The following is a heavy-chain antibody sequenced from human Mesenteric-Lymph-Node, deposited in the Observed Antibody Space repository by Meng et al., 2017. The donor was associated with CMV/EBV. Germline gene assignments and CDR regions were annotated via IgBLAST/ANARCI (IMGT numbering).Heavy chain of an antibody. CDR1: GGSVSSTNL. V-gene: IGHV4-4*02. J-gene: IGHJ5*02. Sequence: TRSLICVVSGGSVSSTNLWSWVRQPPGKGLEWIGDVYHTGDTNYNPSLKSRVTISVDKSKNHFSLKLTSVTAADTAVYYCAYHNWFDPWGQGTLVTVSS. CDR3: AYHNWFDP. CDR2: VYHTGDT.